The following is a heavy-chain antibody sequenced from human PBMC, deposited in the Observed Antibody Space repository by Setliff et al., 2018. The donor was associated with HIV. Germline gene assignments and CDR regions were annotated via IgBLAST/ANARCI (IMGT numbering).Heavy chain of an antibody. V-gene: IGHV1-69*05. CDR1: GGTFSSYA. CDR3: ARAGRGLWFGEVAFDI. Sequence: SVKVSCKASGGTFSSYAISWVRQAPGQGLEWMGGIIPIFGTANYAQKFQGRVTITTDESTSTAYMELSSLSSEDTAVYYCARAGRGLWFGEVAFDIWGQGTMVTVSS. CDR2: IIPIFGTA. J-gene: IGHJ3*02. D-gene: IGHD3-10*01.